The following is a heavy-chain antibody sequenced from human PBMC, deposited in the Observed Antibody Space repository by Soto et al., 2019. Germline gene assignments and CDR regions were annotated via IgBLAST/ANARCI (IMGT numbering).Heavy chain of an antibody. CDR3: AHRPSYCSGGSCYSGFDY. J-gene: IGHJ4*02. D-gene: IGHD2-15*01. Sequence: QITLKESGPTLVKPTQTLTLTCTFSGFSLSTSGVGVGWIRQPPGQALEWLALIYWDDDKRYSPSLKSRLTITKDTSKNQVVLTMPNMDPVDTATYYCAHRPSYCSGGSCYSGFDYWGQGTLVTVSS. CDR2: IYWDDDK. V-gene: IGHV2-5*02. CDR1: GFSLSTSGVG.